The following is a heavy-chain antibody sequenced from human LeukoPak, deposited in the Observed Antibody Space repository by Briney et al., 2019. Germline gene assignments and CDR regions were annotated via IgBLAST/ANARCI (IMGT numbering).Heavy chain of an antibody. Sequence: ASVKVSCKASGGTFSRYAISWGRQAPGQGLEWMGRIIPILGIANYAQKFQGRVTITADKSTSTAYMELSSLRSEDTAVYYCARGTMVRGVDDFDYWGQGTLVTVSS. CDR1: GGTFSRYA. V-gene: IGHV1-69*04. CDR3: ARGTMVRGVDDFDY. CDR2: IIPILGIA. J-gene: IGHJ4*02. D-gene: IGHD3-10*01.